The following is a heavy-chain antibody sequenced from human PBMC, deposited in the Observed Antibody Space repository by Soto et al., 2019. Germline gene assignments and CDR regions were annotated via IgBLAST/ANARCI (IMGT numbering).Heavy chain of an antibody. CDR3: ARGHRIAGTPRYYYYMDV. V-gene: IGHV1-69*13. Sequence: ASVKVSCKASGGTFSSYAISWVRQAPGQGLEWMGGIIPIFGTANYAQKFQGRVTITADESTSTAYMELSSLRSEDTAVYYCARGHRIAGTPRYYYYMDVWGKGTTVTVSS. D-gene: IGHD6-13*01. CDR2: IIPIFGTA. J-gene: IGHJ6*03. CDR1: GGTFSSYA.